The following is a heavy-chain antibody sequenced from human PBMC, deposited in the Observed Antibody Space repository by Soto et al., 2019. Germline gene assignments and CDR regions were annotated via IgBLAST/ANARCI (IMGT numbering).Heavy chain of an antibody. V-gene: IGHV4-30-2*01. CDR3: AREGGYCSGGSCYKGNWFDP. CDR1: GGSISSGGYS. CDR2: IYHSGST. J-gene: IGHJ5*02. D-gene: IGHD2-15*01. Sequence: TLSLTCAVSGGSISSGGYSWSWIRQPPGKGLEWIGYIYHSGSTYYNPSLKSRVTISVDRSKNQFSLKLSSVTAADTAVYYCAREGGYCSGGSCYKGNWFDPWGQGTLVTVSS.